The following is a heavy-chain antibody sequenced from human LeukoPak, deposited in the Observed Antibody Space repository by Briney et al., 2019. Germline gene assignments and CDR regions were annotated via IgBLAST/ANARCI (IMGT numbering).Heavy chain of an antibody. CDR1: GGTFSSYA. CDR2: IIPILGTA. CDR3: ASQRGQWRPHYYYYGMDV. V-gene: IGHV1-69*04. D-gene: IGHD2-8*01. J-gene: IGHJ6*02. Sequence: SVKVSCKASGGTFSSYAISWVRQAPGQGLEWMGRIIPILGTANYAQKFQGRITITADKSTSTAYMELSSLRSEDTAVYYCASQRGQWRPHYYYYGMDVWGQGTTVTVSS.